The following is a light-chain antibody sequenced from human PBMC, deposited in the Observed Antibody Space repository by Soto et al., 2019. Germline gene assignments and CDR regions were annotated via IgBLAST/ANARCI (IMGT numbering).Light chain of an antibody. CDR1: QSVSSNY. CDR3: QQYGSSHWT. J-gene: IGKJ1*01. CDR2: GAS. Sequence: EIVLTQSPATLSLSPGERATLSCRASQSVSSNYLAWHQQKPGQAPRLLIYGASSRATGIPDRFSGSGSGTDFTLTISRLEPEDFAVYYCQQYGSSHWTFGQGTKVDIK. V-gene: IGKV3-20*01.